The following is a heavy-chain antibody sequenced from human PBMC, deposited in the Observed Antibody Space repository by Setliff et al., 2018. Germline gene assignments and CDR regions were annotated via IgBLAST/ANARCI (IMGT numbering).Heavy chain of an antibody. J-gene: IGHJ6*03. D-gene: IGHD3-9*01. CDR1: GESFSGYF. V-gene: IGHV4-34*01. CDR3: ARLPKIVTGYYGSHYYYYMDV. Sequence: SETLSLTCAVYGESFSGYFWSWIRQTPEKGLEWIGEISHSGNTNYNPSFKSRVTISIDTSKNQFSLKVNSVTAADTAVYYCARLPKIVTGYYGSHYYYYMDVWGKGTTVTVSS. CDR2: ISHSGNT.